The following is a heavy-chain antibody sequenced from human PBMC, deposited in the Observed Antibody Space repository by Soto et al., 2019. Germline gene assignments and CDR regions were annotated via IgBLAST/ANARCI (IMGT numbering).Heavy chain of an antibody. V-gene: IGHV1-69*13. D-gene: IGHD3-3*01. CDR2: IIPIFGTA. Sequence: GASVKVSCKASGGTFSSYAISWVRQAPGQGLDWMGGIIPIFGTANYAQKFQGRVTITADESTSTAYMELSSLRSEDTAVYYCARGTYYDFWSGYAGTFDIWGQGTMVTVSS. CDR3: ARGTYYDFWSGYAGTFDI. CDR1: GGTFSSYA. J-gene: IGHJ3*02.